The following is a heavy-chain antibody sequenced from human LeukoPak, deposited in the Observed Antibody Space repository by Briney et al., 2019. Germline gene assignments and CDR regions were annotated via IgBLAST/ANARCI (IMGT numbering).Heavy chain of an antibody. J-gene: IGHJ4*02. CDR1: GFTFSSYW. CDR3: ARAPPYYDSSGYYQY. Sequence: GGSLRLSCAASGFTFSSYWMHWVRQAPGKGLVWVSRINSDGSSTSYADSVKGRFTISRDNAKNTLYLQMNSLRAEDTAVYYCARAPPYYDSSGYYQYWGQGTLVTVSS. CDR2: INSDGSST. V-gene: IGHV3-74*01. D-gene: IGHD3-22*01.